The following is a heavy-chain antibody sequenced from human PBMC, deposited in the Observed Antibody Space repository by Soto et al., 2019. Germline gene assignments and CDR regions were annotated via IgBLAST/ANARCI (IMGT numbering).Heavy chain of an antibody. J-gene: IGHJ6*03. CDR2: IWYDGSNK. V-gene: IGHV3-33*01. CDR1: GFTFSSYG. Sequence: QVQLVESGGGVVQPGRSLRLSCAASGFTFSSYGMHWVRQAPGKGLEWVAVIWYDGSNKYYADSVKGRFTFSRDNSKNTLYLQMNSLRAEDTAVYYCARVYSSISFKGGHYMDVWGKGTTVTVSS. D-gene: IGHD2-2*01. CDR3: ARVYSSISFKGGHYMDV.